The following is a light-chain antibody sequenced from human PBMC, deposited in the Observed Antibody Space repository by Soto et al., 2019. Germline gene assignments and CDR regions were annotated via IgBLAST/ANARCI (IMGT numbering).Light chain of an antibody. CDR2: AAT. CDR3: QQYVSSPRVT. J-gene: IGKJ5*01. Sequence: EIVLTQSPGTQSLSPGERATLSCRASQSISSSYLAWYQQKPGQAPRLLMYAATSRAPGVPDRFSGSGSGTDFTLTINRVEPEDFAVYYCQQYVSSPRVTFGQGTRLEI. CDR1: QSISSSY. V-gene: IGKV3-20*01.